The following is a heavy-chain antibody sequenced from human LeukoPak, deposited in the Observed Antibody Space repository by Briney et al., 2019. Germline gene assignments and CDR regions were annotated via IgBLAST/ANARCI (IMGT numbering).Heavy chain of an antibody. CDR1: GGSFSGYY. Sequence: SETLSLTCAVYGGSFSGYYWSWIRQPPGKGLEWIGEINHSGSTNYNPSLKSRVTISVDTSKNQFSLKLSSVTAADTAVYYCARLRQQLYLDYWGQGTLVTVSS. J-gene: IGHJ4*02. D-gene: IGHD6-13*01. CDR2: INHSGST. CDR3: ARLRQQLYLDY. V-gene: IGHV4-34*01.